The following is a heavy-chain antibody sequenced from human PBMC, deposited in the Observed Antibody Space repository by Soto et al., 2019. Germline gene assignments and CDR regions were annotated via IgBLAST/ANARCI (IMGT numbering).Heavy chain of an antibody. CDR3: ARRVVGATSNYYGMDV. D-gene: IGHD1-26*01. J-gene: IGHJ6*02. V-gene: IGHV5-51*01. CDR2: IYPGDSDT. CDR1: GYSFTSYW. Sequence: GESLKISCKGSGYSFTSYWIGWVRQMPGKGLEWMGIIYPGDSDTRYSPSFQGQVTISADKSISTAYLQWSSLKASDTAMYYCARRVVGATSNYYGMDVWGQGTTVTVSS.